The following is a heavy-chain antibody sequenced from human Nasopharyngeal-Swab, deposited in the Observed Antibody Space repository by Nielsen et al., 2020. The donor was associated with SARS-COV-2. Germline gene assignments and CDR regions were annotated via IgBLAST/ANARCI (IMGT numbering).Heavy chain of an antibody. J-gene: IGHJ6*02. CDR1: GGSASSGSYY. V-gene: IGHV4-61*01. CDR3: ARLSYYSGMDV. CDR2: IYYST. Sequence: SETRSLTCTVSGGSASSGSYYWSWIRQPPGKGLEWIGYIYYSTDYNPSLKSRVTISVDTSKNQFSLTLTSVTAADTAVYYCARLSYYSGMDVWGQGTTVTVS.